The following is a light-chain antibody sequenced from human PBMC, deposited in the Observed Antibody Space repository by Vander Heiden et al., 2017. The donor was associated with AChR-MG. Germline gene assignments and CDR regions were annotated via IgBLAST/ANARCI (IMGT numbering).Light chain of an antibody. V-gene: IGKV1-33*01. CDR3: QQYDNLPLT. Sequence: DIQMTQSPSSLSASVGDRVTITCQASQDISNYLNWYQQKPGKALKLLMYDASNLETGVPSRFSGSGSGTDFTFTIISLQPEDIATYYCQQYDNLPLTVGGGTKVEIK. CDR2: DAS. J-gene: IGKJ4*01. CDR1: QDISNY.